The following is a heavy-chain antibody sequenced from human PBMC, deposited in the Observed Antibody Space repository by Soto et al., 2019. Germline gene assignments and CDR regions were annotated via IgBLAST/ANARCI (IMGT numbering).Heavy chain of an antibody. CDR1: GPTLIAYY. CDR3: ARVSVDVPE. CDR2: IDPKSGGT. Sequence: QLVQSGAEVKKLGASLKVSCKTSGPTLIAYYIHWVGQAPGQGLEWMGWIDPKSGGTTYEQKFLGRVTMTRDASINTAYMELNRLTSDDTAVYYCARVSVDVPEWGQGTLLTVSS. D-gene: IGHD5-12*01. J-gene: IGHJ4*02. V-gene: IGHV1-2*02.